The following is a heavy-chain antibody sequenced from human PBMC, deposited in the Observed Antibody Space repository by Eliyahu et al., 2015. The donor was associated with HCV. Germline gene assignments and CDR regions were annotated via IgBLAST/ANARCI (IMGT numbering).Heavy chain of an antibody. CDR2: SNYIEST. Sequence: QVQLQQWGAGLLKPSETLSLTCAVYGESFSGYFWHWIRQPPGKGLEWIGESNYIESTDYNPSLKSRINISVDKSKNQFSLKLNSVTAADTAVYYCAREDRYPDYGYFDYWGQGVLVTVSS. V-gene: IGHV4-34*01. CDR3: AREDRYPDYGYFDY. D-gene: IGHD4-17*01. CDR1: GESFSGYF. J-gene: IGHJ4*02.